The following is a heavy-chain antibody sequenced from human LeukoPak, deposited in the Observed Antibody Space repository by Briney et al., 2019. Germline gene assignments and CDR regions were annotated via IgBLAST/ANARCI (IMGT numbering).Heavy chain of an antibody. D-gene: IGHD3-22*01. CDR1: GFTFSRYS. CDR3: ARDLYRIVVVPHYFDY. CDR2: ISSSSSYI. Sequence: PGGSLRLSCAASGFTFSRYSMNWVRQAPGKGLEWVSFISSSSSYIYYADSVKGRFTISRDNAKNSLYLQMNSLRAEDTAVYYCARDLYRIVVVPHYFDYWGQGTLVTVSS. V-gene: IGHV3-21*01. J-gene: IGHJ4*02.